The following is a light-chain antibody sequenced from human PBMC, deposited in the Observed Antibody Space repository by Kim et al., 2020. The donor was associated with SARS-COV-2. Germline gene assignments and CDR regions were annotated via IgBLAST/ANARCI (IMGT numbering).Light chain of an antibody. CDR3: ISYAGTNNVL. Sequence: GHSVTIYCTGPSSDIGTYNHVSWYQQHPGKAPNLLIYEVDKLPSGVPDRFSASKSVSTAVLTVYGLHTENESDYHFISYAGTNNVLFGGGTQLTVL. CDR2: EVD. V-gene: IGLV2-8*01. CDR1: SSDIGTYNH. J-gene: IGLJ3*02.